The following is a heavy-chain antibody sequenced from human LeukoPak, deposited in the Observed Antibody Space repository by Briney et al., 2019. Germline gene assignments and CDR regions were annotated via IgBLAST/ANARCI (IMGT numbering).Heavy chain of an antibody. V-gene: IGHV3-30*04. Sequence: GGSLTLSCALSRLILSSYAVLWVRQAPDRGREWVAVISYDGRNKYYADSVKGRFTISRDNAKNTLYLQMNSLRAEDTAVYYCARDLDTAMVYYYGMDVWGQGTTVTVSS. J-gene: IGHJ6*02. D-gene: IGHD5-18*01. CDR1: RLILSSYA. CDR3: ARDLDTAMVYYYGMDV. CDR2: ISYDGRNK.